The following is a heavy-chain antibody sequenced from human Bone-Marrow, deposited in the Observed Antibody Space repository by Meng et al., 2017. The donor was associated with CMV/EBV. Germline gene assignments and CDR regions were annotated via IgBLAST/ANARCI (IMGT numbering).Heavy chain of an antibody. J-gene: IGHJ4*02. CDR1: GFTFSSYA. CDR2: IYSGGSST. CDR3: AAERGGWGYGDSTSDY. V-gene: IGHV3-23*03. D-gene: IGHD4-17*01. Sequence: GESLKISCAASGFTFSSYAMSWVRQAPGKGLEWVSVIYSGGSSTYYADSVKGRFTISRDNSKNTLYLQMNSLRAEDTAVYYCAAERGGWGYGDSTSDYWGQGTLVTVYS.